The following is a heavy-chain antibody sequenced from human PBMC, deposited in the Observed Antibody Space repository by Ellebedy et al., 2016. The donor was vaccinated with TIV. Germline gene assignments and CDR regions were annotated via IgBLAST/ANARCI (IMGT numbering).Heavy chain of an antibody. D-gene: IGHD4-17*01. Sequence: SETLSLTXAVYGGSFSGYYWSWIRQPPGKGLEWIGEINHSGSTNYNPSLKSRVTISVDTSKNQFSLKLSSVTAADTAVYYCAREGPTVSYYYYYYYMDVWGKGTTVTVSS. V-gene: IGHV4-34*01. CDR1: GGSFSGYY. CDR2: INHSGST. J-gene: IGHJ6*03. CDR3: AREGPTVSYYYYYYYMDV.